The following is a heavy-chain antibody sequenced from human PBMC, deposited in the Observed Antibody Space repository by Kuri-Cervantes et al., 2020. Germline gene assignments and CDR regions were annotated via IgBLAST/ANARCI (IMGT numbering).Heavy chain of an antibody. CDR1: GFTFSSYA. D-gene: IGHD3-10*01. CDR2: ISYDGSNK. CDR3: AKELLWFGEYDTYYYYGMDV. V-gene: IGHV3-30-3*01. J-gene: IGHJ6*02. Sequence: GESLKISCAASGFTFSSYAMHWVRQAPGKGLEWVAVISYDGSNKYYADSVKGRFTISRDNSKNTLYLQMNSLRAEDTAVYYCAKELLWFGEYDTYYYYGMDVWGQGTTVTVSS.